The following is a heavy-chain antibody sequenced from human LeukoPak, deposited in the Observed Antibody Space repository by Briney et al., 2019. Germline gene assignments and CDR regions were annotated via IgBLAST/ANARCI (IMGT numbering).Heavy chain of an antibody. D-gene: IGHD1-26*01. CDR3: ARAIVGATRNNWFDP. Sequence: PSETLSLTCAVYGGSFSGYYWSWIRQPPGKGLEWIGEINHSGSTNYNPSLKSRVTISVDTSKNQFSLKLGSVTAADTAVYYCARAIVGATRNNWFDPWGQGTLVTVSS. V-gene: IGHV4-34*01. J-gene: IGHJ5*02. CDR2: INHSGST. CDR1: GGSFSGYY.